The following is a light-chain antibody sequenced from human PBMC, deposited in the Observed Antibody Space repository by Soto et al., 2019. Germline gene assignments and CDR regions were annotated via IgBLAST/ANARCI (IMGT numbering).Light chain of an antibody. CDR2: GND. V-gene: IGLV1-40*01. J-gene: IGLJ1*01. CDR3: QSFDNGLLAYV. CDR1: SSNIGAGYD. Sequence: QSVLTQSPSVSGAPGQRVTISCTGNSSNIGAGYDVHWYKQLPGTAPKVLIYGNDNRPLGVPDRFSGSKSGTSGSLAITGLQAEDEADYYCQSFDNGLLAYVFGTGTKVTVL.